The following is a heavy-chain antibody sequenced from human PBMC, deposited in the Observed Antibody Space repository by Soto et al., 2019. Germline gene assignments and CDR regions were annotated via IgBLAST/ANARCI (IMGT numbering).Heavy chain of an antibody. CDR3: ARDKDYDSSGYYYDAFDI. CDR1: GFTFSSYA. J-gene: IGHJ3*02. V-gene: IGHV3-30-3*01. CDR2: ISYDGSNK. Sequence: GGSLRLSCAASGFTFSSYAMHWVRQAPGKGLEWVAVISYDGSNKYYADSVKGRFTISRDNSKNTLYLQMNSLRAEDTAVYYCARDKDYDSSGYYYDAFDIWGQGTMVTVSS. D-gene: IGHD3-22*01.